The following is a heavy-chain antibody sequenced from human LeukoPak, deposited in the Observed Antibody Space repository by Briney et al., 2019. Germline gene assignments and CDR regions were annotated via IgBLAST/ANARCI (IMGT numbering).Heavy chain of an antibody. CDR3: ARNPPIAAFDY. CDR2: INHSGST. J-gene: IGHJ4*02. D-gene: IGHD6-13*01. Sequence: SETLSLTCGVYGGSFSGYYWNWIRQSPGKGLEWIGEINHSGSTNYNPSLKSRVTMSVDTSQKQFSLRLTSVTAADTAVYYCARNPPIAAFDYWGQGTLVTVSS. V-gene: IGHV4-34*01. CDR1: GGSFSGYY.